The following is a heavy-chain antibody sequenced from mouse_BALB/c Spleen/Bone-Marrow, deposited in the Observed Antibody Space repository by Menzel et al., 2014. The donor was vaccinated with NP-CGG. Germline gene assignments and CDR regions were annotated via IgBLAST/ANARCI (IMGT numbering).Heavy chain of an antibody. J-gene: IGHJ3*01. D-gene: IGHD2-4*01. Sequence: QVQLKQSGAELAKPGASVKMSCKASGYTFTSYWMHWVKRRPGQGLEWIGYINPSTGYTEYNQKFKDKATLTADKSSSTAYMQLSSLTSEDSAVYYCAREGDYDGFAYRGQGTLVTVSA. CDR2: INPSTGYT. V-gene: IGHV1-7*01. CDR1: GYTFTSYW. CDR3: AREGDYDGFAY.